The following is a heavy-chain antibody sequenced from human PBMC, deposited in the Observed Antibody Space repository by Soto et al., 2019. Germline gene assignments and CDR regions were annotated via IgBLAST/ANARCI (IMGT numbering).Heavy chain of an antibody. CDR2: IYYSGST. D-gene: IGHD2-15*01. V-gene: IGHV4-59*08. J-gene: IGHJ6*03. Sequence: SETLSLTCTVSGGSISSYYWSWIRQPPGKGLEWIGYIYYSGSTNYNPSLKSRVTISVDTSKNQFSLKLSSVTAADTAVYYCASVDLGYCSGGSCYYYYYMDVWGKGTTVTVSS. CDR3: ASVDLGYCSGGSCYYYYYMDV. CDR1: GGSISSYY.